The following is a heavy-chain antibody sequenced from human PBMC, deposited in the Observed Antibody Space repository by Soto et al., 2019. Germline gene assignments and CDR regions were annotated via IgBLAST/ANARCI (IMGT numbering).Heavy chain of an antibody. D-gene: IGHD3-22*01. J-gene: IGHJ4*02. V-gene: IGHV4-59*01. Sequence: SETLSLTCIVSGGSISSYYWSWIRQPPGKGLEWIGYIYYSGSTNYNPSLKSRVTISVDTSKNQFSLKLSSVTAADTAVYYCARITHDYYDSSGYYHDVVLFDYWGQGTLVTVSS. CDR2: IYYSGST. CDR1: GGSISSYY. CDR3: ARITHDYYDSSGYYHDVVLFDY.